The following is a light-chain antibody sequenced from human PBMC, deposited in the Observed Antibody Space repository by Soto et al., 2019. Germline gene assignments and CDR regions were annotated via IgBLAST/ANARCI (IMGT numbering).Light chain of an antibody. V-gene: IGKV4-1*01. CDR3: QQYYSTPPL. CDR1: QSVFYSTNNKNY. CDR2: WAS. Sequence: DIVMTQSPDSLTVSLGERATINCKSSQSVFYSTNNKNYLAWYQQKPGQPPKLLIYWASTRESGVPDRFSGSGSGTDFTLTISSLRAEDVAVYYCQQYYSTPPLFGPATTVDIK. J-gene: IGKJ3*01.